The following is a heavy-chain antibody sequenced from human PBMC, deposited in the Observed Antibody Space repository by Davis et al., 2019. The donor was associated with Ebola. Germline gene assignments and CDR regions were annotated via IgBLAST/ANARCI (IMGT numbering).Heavy chain of an antibody. D-gene: IGHD4-17*01. CDR2: INYSGST. CDR1: GGSISSSSYY. J-gene: IGHJ6*02. Sequence: MPSETLSLTCTVSGGSISSSSYYWSWIRQPPGKGLEWIGEINYSGSTNYNPSLKSRVTISVDTSKNQFSLKLSSVTAADTAVYYCARGRRGDYGSYYYYGMDVWGQGTTVTVSS. CDR3: ARGRRGDYGSYYYYGMDV. V-gene: IGHV4-39*07.